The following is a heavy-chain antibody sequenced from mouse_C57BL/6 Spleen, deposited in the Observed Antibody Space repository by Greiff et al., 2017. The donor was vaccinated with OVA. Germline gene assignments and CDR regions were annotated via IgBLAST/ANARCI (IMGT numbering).Heavy chain of an antibody. D-gene: IGHD1-1*01. Sequence: QVQLQQSGPELVKPGASVKLSCKASGYTFTSYDINWVKQRPGQGLEWIGWIYPRDGSTKYNEKFKGKATLTVDTSSSTAYMELHSLTSEDSAVYFCARRGDYYGSSYFDYWGQGTTLTVSS. CDR1: GYTFTSYD. J-gene: IGHJ2*01. CDR3: ARRGDYYGSSYFDY. V-gene: IGHV1-85*01. CDR2: IYPRDGST.